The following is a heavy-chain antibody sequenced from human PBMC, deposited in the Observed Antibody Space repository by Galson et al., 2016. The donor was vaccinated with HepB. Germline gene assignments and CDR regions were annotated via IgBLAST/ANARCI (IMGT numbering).Heavy chain of an antibody. J-gene: IGHJ4*02. CDR2: ITGSGDTT. V-gene: IGHV3-64*01. CDR1: GFTFSSYA. Sequence: SLRLSCAASGFTFSSYAMHWVRQAPGKGLEYLSAITGSGDTTYYANSVKGRFTISRDNSENTLYLQMGSLRAKDMAVYYCARDTLSSPWDLDYWGQGTLVTVSS. D-gene: IGHD2-2*01. CDR3: ARDTLSSPWDLDY.